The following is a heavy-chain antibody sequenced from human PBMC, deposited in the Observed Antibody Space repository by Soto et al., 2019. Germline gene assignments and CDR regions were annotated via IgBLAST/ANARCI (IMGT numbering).Heavy chain of an antibody. CDR2: INPNSGGT. CDR1: GYTFTGYY. V-gene: IGHV1-2*02. D-gene: IGHD4-17*01. Sequence: ASVKVSCKTSGYTFTGYYMHWVRQAPGQGLEWMGWINPNSGGTNYAQEFQGRVTMTRDTSISTAYMELSRLRSDDTAVYYCARDSGDYAAFGFDYWGQGTLVTVSS. CDR3: ARDSGDYAAFGFDY. J-gene: IGHJ4*02.